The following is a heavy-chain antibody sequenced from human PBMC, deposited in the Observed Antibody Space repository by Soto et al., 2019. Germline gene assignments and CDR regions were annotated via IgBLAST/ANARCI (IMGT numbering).Heavy chain of an antibody. D-gene: IGHD3-10*01. CDR2: ISAYNGKT. J-gene: IGHJ3*02. CDR1: GYTFTSYG. Sequence: QVQLEQSGAEVKKPGASVKVSCKASGYTFTSYGISWVRQAPGQGLEWMGWISAYNGKTNYAQKLQGRVTMTTDTSNSTASMALRSLRSDGTAVYYFSRLTMAPDAFDIWGQGTMVTVSS. CDR3: SRLTMAPDAFDI. V-gene: IGHV1-18*01.